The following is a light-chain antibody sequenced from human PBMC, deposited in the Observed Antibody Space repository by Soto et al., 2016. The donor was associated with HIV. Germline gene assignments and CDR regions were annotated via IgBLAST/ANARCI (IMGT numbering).Light chain of an antibody. CDR1: QGVGNE. Sequence: DIQMTQSPSSLSASVGDRVTITCRSSQGVGNELGWYQQKPGRAPQRLIYLISNLQDGVPSRFSGGGSGTEFTLTISSLQPEDFATYYCLQHYRFPLTFSPGTKVQI. V-gene: IGKV1-17*01. CDR3: LQHYRFPLT. CDR2: LIS. J-gene: IGKJ3*01.